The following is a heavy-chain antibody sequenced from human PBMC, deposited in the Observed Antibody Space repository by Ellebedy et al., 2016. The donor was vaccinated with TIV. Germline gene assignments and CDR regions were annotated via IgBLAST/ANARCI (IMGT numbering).Heavy chain of an antibody. Sequence: MPSETLSLTCAISGDSVSSTSAAWNWIRQSPSRGLEWLGRTYYRSKWYNDYAASVKSRVIINPDTSKNQFPLQLNSVTPEDTAVYYCARGSYTSNWYWGQGTLVTVSS. CDR1: GDSVSSTSAA. D-gene: IGHD6-13*01. V-gene: IGHV6-1*01. CDR2: TYYRSKWYN. CDR3: ARGSYTSNWY. J-gene: IGHJ4*02.